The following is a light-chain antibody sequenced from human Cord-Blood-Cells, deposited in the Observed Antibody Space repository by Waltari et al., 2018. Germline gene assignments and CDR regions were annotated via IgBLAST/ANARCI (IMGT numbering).Light chain of an antibody. CDR3: QQSYSTLLFT. V-gene: IGKV1-39*01. Sequence: DIQMTQSPSSLSASVGDRVTFPCRASQSISSYLNWYQQKPGKAPKLLIYAASSLQSGVPSRFSGSGSGTDFTLTISSLQPEDFATYYCQQSYSTLLFTFGPGTKVDIK. CDR1: QSISSY. CDR2: AAS. J-gene: IGKJ3*01.